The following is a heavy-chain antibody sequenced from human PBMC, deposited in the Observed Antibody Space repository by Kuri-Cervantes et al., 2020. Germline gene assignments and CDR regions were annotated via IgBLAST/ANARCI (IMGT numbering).Heavy chain of an antibody. CDR3: AREKTTLGYSSGSMTKYNWFDP. CDR1: GFTFSSYA. D-gene: IGHD6-19*01. J-gene: IGHJ5*02. Sequence: GESLKISCAASGFTFSSYAMHWVRQAPGKGLEWVSYISSSGSTIYYADSVKGRFTISRDNAKNSLYLQMNSLRAEDTAVYHCAREKTTLGYSSGSMTKYNWFDPWGQGTLVTVSS. V-gene: IGHV3-48*04. CDR2: ISSSGSTI.